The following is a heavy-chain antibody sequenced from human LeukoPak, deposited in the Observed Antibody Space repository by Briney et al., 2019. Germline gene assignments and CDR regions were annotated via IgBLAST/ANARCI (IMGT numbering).Heavy chain of an antibody. CDR1: GFTFSSYS. Sequence: GGSLRLSCAASGFTFSSYSMNWVRQAPGKGLEWVSYIRSSSSTIYYADSVKGRFTISRDNAKNSLYLQMNSLRAEDTAVCYCARGEVTSWSWAFFDYWGQGTLVTVSS. J-gene: IGHJ4*02. V-gene: IGHV3-48*04. D-gene: IGHD2-2*01. CDR2: IRSSSSTI. CDR3: ARGEVTSWSWAFFDY.